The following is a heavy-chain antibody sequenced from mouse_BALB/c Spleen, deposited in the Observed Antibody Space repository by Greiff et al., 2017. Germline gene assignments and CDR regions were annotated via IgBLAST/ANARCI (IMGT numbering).Heavy chain of an antibody. CDR2: IDPANGNT. J-gene: IGHJ4*01. D-gene: IGHD1-1*01. CDR3: ARDGGITTVVATRDAMDY. V-gene: IGHV14-3*02. Sequence: EVQLQQSGAELVKPGASVKLSCTASGFNIKDTYMHWVKQRPEQGLEWIGRIDPANGNTKYDPKFQGKATITADTSSNTAYLQLSSLTSEDTAVYYCARDGGITTVVATRDAMDYWGQGTSVTVSS. CDR1: GFNIKDTY.